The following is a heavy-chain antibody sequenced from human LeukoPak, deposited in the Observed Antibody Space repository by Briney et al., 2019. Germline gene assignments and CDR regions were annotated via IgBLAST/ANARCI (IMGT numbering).Heavy chain of an antibody. CDR1: GGSISSSSYY. CDR3: ARSSSGWYARFDY. J-gene: IGHJ4*02. CDR2: IYYRGST. D-gene: IGHD6-19*01. Sequence: SETLSLTCTVSGGSISSSSYYWGWIRQPPGKGLEWIGSIYYRGSTYYNPCLKSRVTISVDTSKNQFSLKLSSVTAADTAVYFCARSSSGWYARFDYWGQGTLVTVSS. V-gene: IGHV4-39*01.